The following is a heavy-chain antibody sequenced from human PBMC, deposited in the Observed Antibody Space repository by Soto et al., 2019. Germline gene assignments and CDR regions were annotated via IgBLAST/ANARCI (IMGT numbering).Heavy chain of an antibody. CDR2: IYPGDSDT. CDR3: ARHGHPTVRGVIDYYYYYYMDV. J-gene: IGHJ6*03. CDR1: GYSFTSYW. D-gene: IGHD3-10*01. Sequence: GESLKISCKGSGYSFTSYWIGWVRQMPGKGLEWMGIIYPGDSDTRYSPSFQGQVTISADKSISTAYLQWSSLKASDTAMYYCARHGHPTVRGVIDYYYYYYMDVWGKGPTVTVSS. V-gene: IGHV5-51*01.